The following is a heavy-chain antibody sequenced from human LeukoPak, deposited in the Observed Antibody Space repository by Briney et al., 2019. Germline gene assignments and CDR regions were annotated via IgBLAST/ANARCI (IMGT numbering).Heavy chain of an antibody. Sequence: GASVKVSCKASGGTFSSYAISWVRQAPGQGLEWMGRIIPILGIANYAQKFRGRVTITADKSTSTAYMELSSLRSEDTAVYYCARGDGPDAFDIWGQGTMVTVSS. D-gene: IGHD5-24*01. CDR3: ARGDGPDAFDI. V-gene: IGHV1-69*04. CDR2: IIPILGIA. CDR1: GGTFSSYA. J-gene: IGHJ3*02.